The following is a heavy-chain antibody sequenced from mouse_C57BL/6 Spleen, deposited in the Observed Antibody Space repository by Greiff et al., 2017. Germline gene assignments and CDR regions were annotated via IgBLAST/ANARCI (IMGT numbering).Heavy chain of an antibody. V-gene: IGHV1-69*01. Sequence: QVQLQQPGAELVMPGASVKLSCKASGYTFTSYWMHWVKQRPGQGLEWIGEIDPSDSYTNYNQKFKGKSTLTVDKSSSTAYMQLSSLTSEDSAVYYCGYYSNSFAYWGQGTLVTVSA. CDR2: IDPSDSYT. CDR1: GYTFTSYW. J-gene: IGHJ3*01. D-gene: IGHD2-5*01. CDR3: GYYSNSFAY.